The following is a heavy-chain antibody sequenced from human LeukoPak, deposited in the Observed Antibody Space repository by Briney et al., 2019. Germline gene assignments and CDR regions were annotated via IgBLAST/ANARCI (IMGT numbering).Heavy chain of an antibody. J-gene: IGHJ6*02. CDR1: GGSISSSSYY. CDR2: IYYSGST. Sequence: SETLSLTCTVSGGSISSSSYYWGWIRQPPGKGLEWIGSIYYSGSTYYNPSLKSRVTISVDTSKNQFSLKLSSVTAADTAVYYCARHSFDCSSTSCYPYYYYGMDVWGQGTTVTVSS. CDR3: ARHSFDCSSTSCYPYYYYGMDV. V-gene: IGHV4-39*01. D-gene: IGHD2-2*01.